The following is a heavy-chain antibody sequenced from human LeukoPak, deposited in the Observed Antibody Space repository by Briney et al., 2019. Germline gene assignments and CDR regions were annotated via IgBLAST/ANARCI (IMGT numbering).Heavy chain of an antibody. D-gene: IGHD3-10*01. CDR3: AREGGSGSSSVFDY. J-gene: IGHJ4*02. V-gene: IGHV1-3*01. CDR2: INAGNGNA. Sequence: ASVKVSCKASGHTFTIYAIHWVRQAPGQRLEWMGWINAGNGNAKYSQKFQGRVTIITDTSASTAYMELSSLRSEDTAVYYCAREGGSGSSSVFDYWGQGTLVTVSS. CDR1: GHTFTIYA.